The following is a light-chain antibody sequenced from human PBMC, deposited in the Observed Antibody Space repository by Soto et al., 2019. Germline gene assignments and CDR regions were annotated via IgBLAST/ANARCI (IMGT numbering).Light chain of an antibody. V-gene: IGKV3-20*01. J-gene: IGKJ1*01. Sequence: EIVLTQSPGTLSLSPGERATLSCRASQSVDSNYLAWYQQNPGQAPRLLIYAASSRATGIPDRFSGSGSGTDFTLTIRRLEPEDFAVYYCQQYGRSPRTFGPGTKVDIK. CDR3: QQYGRSPRT. CDR1: QSVDSNY. CDR2: AAS.